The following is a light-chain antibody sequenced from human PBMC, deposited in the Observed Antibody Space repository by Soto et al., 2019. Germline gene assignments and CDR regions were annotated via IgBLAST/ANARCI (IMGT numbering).Light chain of an antibody. CDR2: DAS. J-gene: IGKJ4*01. Sequence: DIQLTQSPSTLSASVGDRVTITCRASQSISTWLAWYQQKPGKAPKLLIYDASSFNSGVPSRFSGSGSGTEFTLTISSLQPDDFATYYCQQKTFGGGTKVDI. CDR3: QQKT. CDR1: QSISTW. V-gene: IGKV1-5*01.